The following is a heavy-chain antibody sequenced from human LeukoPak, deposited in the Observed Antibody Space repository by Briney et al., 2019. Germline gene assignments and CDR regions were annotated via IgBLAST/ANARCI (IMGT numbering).Heavy chain of an antibody. J-gene: IGHJ4*02. Sequence: GGSLRLSCAASGFTFSSYAMSWVRQAPGKGLEWVSAISGSGGSTYYADSVKGRFTISRDNSKNTLYLQMNSLRAEDTAVYYCASIYYGSGSGLWGQGTLVTVSS. V-gene: IGHV3-23*01. CDR2: ISGSGGST. CDR3: ASIYYGSGSGL. CDR1: GFTFSSYA. D-gene: IGHD3-10*01.